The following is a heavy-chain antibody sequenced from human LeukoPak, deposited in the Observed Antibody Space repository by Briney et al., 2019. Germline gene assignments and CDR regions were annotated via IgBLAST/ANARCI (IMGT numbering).Heavy chain of an antibody. CDR3: AKLSPTTLYDSRGWFDP. D-gene: IGHD3-3*01. Sequence: PGGSLRLSCAASGFTFSSYGMSWVRQAPGKVLEWVSSIGGSGTFTYYADSVKGRFTISRDNSKNTLYLQMNRLRAEDTAVYYCAKLSPTTLYDSRGWFDPWGQGTLVTVSS. V-gene: IGHV3-23*01. CDR1: GFTFSSYG. J-gene: IGHJ5*02. CDR2: IGGSGTFT.